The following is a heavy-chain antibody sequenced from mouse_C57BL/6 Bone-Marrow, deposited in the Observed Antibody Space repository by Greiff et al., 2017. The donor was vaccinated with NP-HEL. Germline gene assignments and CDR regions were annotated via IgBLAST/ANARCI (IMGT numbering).Heavy chain of an antibody. Sequence: EVKLVESGGDLVKPGGSLKLSCAASGFTFSSYGMSWVRQTPDKRLEWVATISSGGSYTYYPDSVKGRFTISRVNAKNTLYLQMSSLKSEDTAMYYCARQETGYGSSFAYWGQGTLVTVSA. V-gene: IGHV5-6*01. D-gene: IGHD1-3*01. CDR1: GFTFSSYG. CDR3: ARQETGYGSSFAY. J-gene: IGHJ3*01. CDR2: ISSGGSYT.